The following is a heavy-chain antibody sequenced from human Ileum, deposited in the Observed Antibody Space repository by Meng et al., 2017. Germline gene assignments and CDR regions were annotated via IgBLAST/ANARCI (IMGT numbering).Heavy chain of an antibody. CDR2: ISSNGGST. CDR1: GFTFSSYA. D-gene: IGHD3-22*01. CDR3: ARRSGYYFFDY. V-gene: IGHV3-64*01. Sequence: GGFLRLSCAASGFTFSSYAMHWVRQAPGKGLEYVSAISSNGGSTYYANSVKGRFTISRDNSKNTLYLQMGSLRAEDMAVYYCARRSGYYFFDYWGQGTLVTVSS. J-gene: IGHJ4*02.